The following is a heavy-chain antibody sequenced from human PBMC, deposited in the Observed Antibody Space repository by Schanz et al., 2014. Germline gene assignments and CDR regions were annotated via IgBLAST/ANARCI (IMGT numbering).Heavy chain of an antibody. CDR3: ARGGFGEVSYFDY. V-gene: IGHV3-23*04. D-gene: IGHD3-10*01. J-gene: IGHJ4*02. CDR1: EFTFSTDA. CDR2: ISASGGDT. Sequence: EVQLVESGGGLVQPGGSLRLSCAASEFTFSTDAMSWVRQAPGKGLEWLSVISASGGDTYYADSVKGRFTISRDNAENTLFLQMNSLRPEDTAVYYCARGGFGEVSYFDYWGQGTLVTVSS.